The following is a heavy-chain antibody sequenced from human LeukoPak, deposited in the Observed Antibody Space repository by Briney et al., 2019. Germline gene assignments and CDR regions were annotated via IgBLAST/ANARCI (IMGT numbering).Heavy chain of an antibody. Sequence: ASVKVSCKASGYTFTGYYMHWVRQAPGQGLEWMGWINPNSGGTNYAQKFQGRVTMTRDTSISTAYMELSRLRSDDTAVYYCARARRFCSGGSCGWFDPWGQGTLVTVSS. D-gene: IGHD2-15*01. CDR1: GYTFTGYY. J-gene: IGHJ5*02. CDR2: INPNSGGT. CDR3: ARARRFCSGGSCGWFDP. V-gene: IGHV1-2*02.